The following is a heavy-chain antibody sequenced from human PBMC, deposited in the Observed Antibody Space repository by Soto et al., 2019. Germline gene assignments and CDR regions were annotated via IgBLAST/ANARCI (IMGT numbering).Heavy chain of an antibody. Sequence: QVKLVQSETEVKKPGASIKVSCKASGYSFATSGMTWVRQAPGQGLEWMGWISVYNGNTNYYQKLQDRVTMTTDTSTNTAYLEVRNLRSDDTAVYYCARAGQSYDASGYAAWGQGTLVTVSS. J-gene: IGHJ5*02. CDR1: GYSFATSG. CDR2: ISVYNGNT. V-gene: IGHV1-18*01. CDR3: ARAGQSYDASGYAA. D-gene: IGHD3-22*01.